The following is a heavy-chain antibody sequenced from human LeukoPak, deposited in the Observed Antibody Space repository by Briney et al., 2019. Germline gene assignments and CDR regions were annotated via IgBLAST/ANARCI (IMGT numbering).Heavy chain of an antibody. CDR3: AKDLSQWSFTSVFDY. CDR1: GFTFSNYG. CDR2: VSYDGSNK. Sequence: GGSLRLSCAASGFTFSNYGMHWVRQAPGKGLEWVAVVSYDGSNKYYADSVKGRFTISRDNSKNTLYLQMNSLRAEDTAVYYCAKDLSQWSFTSVFDYWGQGTLVAVSS. D-gene: IGHD6-19*01. V-gene: IGHV3-30*18. J-gene: IGHJ4*02.